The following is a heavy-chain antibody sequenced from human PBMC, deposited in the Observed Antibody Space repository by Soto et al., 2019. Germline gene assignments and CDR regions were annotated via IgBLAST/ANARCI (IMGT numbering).Heavy chain of an antibody. CDR3: AKDLPGSGWAFDY. V-gene: IGHV3-23*01. CDR2: ISGTKT. D-gene: IGHD6-19*01. J-gene: IGHJ4*02. CDR1: GFRFRSYA. Sequence: GGSLRLSYAASGFRFRSYAMTWVHQAPGKGLEWVSAISGTKTFSADSVQGRFTVSRDNSKNTLYLQINSLRAEDTAVYYCAKDLPGSGWAFDYWGQ.